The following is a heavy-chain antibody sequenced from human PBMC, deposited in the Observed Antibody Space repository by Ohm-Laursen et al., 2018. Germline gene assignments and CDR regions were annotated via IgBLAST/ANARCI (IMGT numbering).Heavy chain of an antibody. CDR2: INPSGGST. Sequence: SVKVSCKASGYTFTSYYMHWVRQAPGQGLEWMGIINPSGGSTSYAQKFQGRVTMTRDTSTSTVYMELSSLRSEDTAVYYCASNYYYGSGSYFPGDYWGQGTLVTVSS. D-gene: IGHD3-10*01. V-gene: IGHV1-46*01. CDR3: ASNYYYGSGSYFPGDY. CDR1: GYTFTSYY. J-gene: IGHJ4*02.